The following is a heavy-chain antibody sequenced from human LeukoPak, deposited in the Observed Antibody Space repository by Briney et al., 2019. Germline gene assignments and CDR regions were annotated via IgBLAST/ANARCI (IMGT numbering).Heavy chain of an antibody. D-gene: IGHD3-22*01. CDR1: GGTFSSYA. CDR2: IIPIFGTA. Sequence: ASVKVSCKASGGTFSSYAISWVRQAPGQGLEWMGGIIPIFGTANYAQKFQGRVTITADESTSTAYMELSRLRFDDAAVYYCARETYYYDSSGYSPHAFDIWGQGTMVTVSS. J-gene: IGHJ3*02. CDR3: ARETYYYDSSGYSPHAFDI. V-gene: IGHV1-69*13.